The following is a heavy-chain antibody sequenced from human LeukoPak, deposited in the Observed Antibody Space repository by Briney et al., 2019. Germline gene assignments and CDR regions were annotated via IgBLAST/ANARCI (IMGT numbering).Heavy chain of an antibody. J-gene: IGHJ4*02. CDR3: ARGREDYVPGSLLSFDS. D-gene: IGHD4-17*01. V-gene: IGHV4-4*07. CDR2: IYSSGST. Sequence: SETLSLTCTVSGGSINNYFCNWLRQPAGKGLEWIGRIYSSGSTNCNPSLKSRVSMSVDTSKNQFSLRLTSVNAADTAVYYCARGREDYVPGSLLSFDSWGQGTLVTVSS. CDR1: GGSINNYF.